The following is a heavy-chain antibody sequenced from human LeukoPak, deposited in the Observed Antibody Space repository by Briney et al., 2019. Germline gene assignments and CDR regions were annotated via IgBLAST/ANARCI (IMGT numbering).Heavy chain of an antibody. V-gene: IGHV3-23*01. CDR3: AKDSGSGSFIMYYYYGMDV. Sequence: GGSLRLSCAASGFTFSSYAMSWVRQAPGKGLEWVSAISDSGGSTYYADSVKGRFTISRDNSKNTLYLQMNSLRAEDTAVYYCAKDSGSGSFIMYYYYGMDVWGQGTTVTVSS. CDR1: GFTFSSYA. CDR2: ISDSGGST. J-gene: IGHJ6*02. D-gene: IGHD3-10*01.